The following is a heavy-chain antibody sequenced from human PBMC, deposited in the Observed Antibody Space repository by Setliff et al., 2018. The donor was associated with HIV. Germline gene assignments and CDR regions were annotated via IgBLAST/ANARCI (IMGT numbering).Heavy chain of an antibody. CDR1: GDSTNIHSW. CDR3: ARGRQIGVEGAGGFDI. Sequence: PSETLSLTCIVSGDSTNIHSWWTWVRQPPTKGLEWIGEIYYSGSTDYKPSLKSRVNISVDKFKKQLSLRLSSVTAADTAVYYCARGRQIGVEGAGGFDIWGQGAVVTVSS. V-gene: IGHV4-4*02. CDR2: IYYSGST. D-gene: IGHD1-26*01. J-gene: IGHJ3*02.